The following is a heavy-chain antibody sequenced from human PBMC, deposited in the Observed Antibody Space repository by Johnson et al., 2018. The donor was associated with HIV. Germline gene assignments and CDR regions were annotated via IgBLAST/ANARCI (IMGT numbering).Heavy chain of an antibody. J-gene: IGHJ3*02. Sequence: VQLVESGGGVVQPGRSLRLSCAASGFTFSSYGMHWVRQAPGKGLEWVAVIWYDGSNKYYADSVKGQFTISRDNSKNTLYLQMSSLRAEDTAVYYCAKAEGATSAFDIWGQGTMVTVSS. CDR1: GFTFSSYG. V-gene: IGHV3-33*06. CDR2: IWYDGSNK. D-gene: IGHD1-26*01. CDR3: AKAEGATSAFDI.